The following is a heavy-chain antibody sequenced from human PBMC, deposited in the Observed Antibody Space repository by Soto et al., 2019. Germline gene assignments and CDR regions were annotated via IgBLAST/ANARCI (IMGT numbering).Heavy chain of an antibody. CDR1: GFTFSSYA. V-gene: IGHV3-30*18. Sequence: WGSLRLSCAASGFTFSSYAMSWVRQAPGKGLEWVALISYDGSNQYYADSVKGRFTISRDNSKNTLFLQMNSLRADDTAVYYCAKDQASGQGSFDSWGQGTLVTVSS. CDR2: ISYDGSNQ. J-gene: IGHJ4*02. CDR3: AKDQASGQGSFDS.